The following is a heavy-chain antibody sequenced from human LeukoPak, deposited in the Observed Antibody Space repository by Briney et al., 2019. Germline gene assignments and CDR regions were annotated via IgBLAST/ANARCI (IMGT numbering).Heavy chain of an antibody. V-gene: IGHV4-39*01. Sequence: RPSETLSLTCTVSGGSISSSSYYWGWIRQPPGKGLEWIGSIYYSGSTYYNPSLKSRVTISVDTSKNQFSLKLSSVTAADTAVYYCASNYDSSGYYLNWFDPWGQGTPVTVSS. CDR1: GGSISSSSYY. J-gene: IGHJ5*02. CDR2: IYYSGST. D-gene: IGHD3-22*01. CDR3: ASNYDSSGYYLNWFDP.